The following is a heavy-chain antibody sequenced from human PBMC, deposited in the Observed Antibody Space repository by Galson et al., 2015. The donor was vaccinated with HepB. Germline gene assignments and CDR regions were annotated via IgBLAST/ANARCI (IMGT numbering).Heavy chain of an antibody. J-gene: IGHJ4*02. Sequence: SVKVSCKASGYTFTGYYMHWVRQAPGQGLEWMGWINPNSGGTNYAQKFQGRVTMTRDTSISTAYMELSRLRSDGTTVYYCARGLVGATTGAADYWGQGTLVTVSS. CDR3: ARGLVGATTGAADY. V-gene: IGHV1-2*02. CDR2: INPNSGGT. CDR1: GYTFTGYY. D-gene: IGHD1-26*01.